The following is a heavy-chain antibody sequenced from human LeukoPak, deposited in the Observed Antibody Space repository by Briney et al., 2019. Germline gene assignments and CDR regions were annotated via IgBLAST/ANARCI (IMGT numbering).Heavy chain of an antibody. CDR3: ARGGMDYDFWSGPTNYYFDY. CDR1: GFTFSSYS. V-gene: IGHV3-21*01. Sequence: GGSLRLSCAASGFTFSSYSMNWVRQAPGKGLEWVSSISSSSSYIYYADSVKGRFTISRDNAKNSLYLRMNSLRAEDTAVYYCARGGMDYDFWSGPTNYYFDYWGQGTLVTVSS. CDR2: ISSSSSYI. D-gene: IGHD3-3*01. J-gene: IGHJ4*02.